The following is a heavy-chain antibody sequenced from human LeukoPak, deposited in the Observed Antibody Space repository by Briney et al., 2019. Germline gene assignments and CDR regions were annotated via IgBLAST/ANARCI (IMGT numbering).Heavy chain of an antibody. Sequence: GGSLRLSCAASGFTFSSYWMSWVRQAPGKGLEWVANIKQDGSEKYYVDSVKGRFTISRDNAKNSLYLQMNSLRAEDTAVYYCARDPPGNYYYYYMDVWGKGTTVTVSS. J-gene: IGHJ6*03. CDR3: ARDPPGNYYYYYMDV. V-gene: IGHV3-7*01. CDR1: GFTFSSYW. D-gene: IGHD6-13*01. CDR2: IKQDGSEK.